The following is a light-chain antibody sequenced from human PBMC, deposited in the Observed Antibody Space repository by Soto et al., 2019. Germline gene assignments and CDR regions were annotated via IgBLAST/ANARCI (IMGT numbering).Light chain of an antibody. V-gene: IGLV2-14*01. CDR1: SSDVGGYNF. CDR3: SSYTNSNTVA. J-gene: IGLJ2*01. Sequence: QSVLTQPASVSGSPGQSITISCTGTSSDVGGYNFVSWYHQHPGKAPKLLIYEVTKRPSGVSSRFSASKSGNTASLTISDLLADDEGDYYCSSYTNSNTVAFGGGTKLTVL. CDR2: EVT.